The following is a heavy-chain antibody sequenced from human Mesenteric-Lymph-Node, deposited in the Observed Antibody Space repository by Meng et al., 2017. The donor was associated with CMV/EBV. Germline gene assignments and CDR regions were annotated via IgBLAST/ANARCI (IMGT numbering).Heavy chain of an antibody. CDR1: GFTFSSYW. V-gene: IGHV3-23*01. D-gene: IGHD2-2*02. CDR2: ISGSGGST. J-gene: IGHJ6*02. Sequence: GESLKISCAASGFTFSSYWMHWVRQAPGKGLERVSAISGSGGSTYYADSVKGRFTISRDNSKNTLYLQMNSLRAEDTAVYYCANDIVVVSAAILDYYYDMDVWGQGTTVTVSS. CDR3: ANDIVVVSAAILDYYYDMDV.